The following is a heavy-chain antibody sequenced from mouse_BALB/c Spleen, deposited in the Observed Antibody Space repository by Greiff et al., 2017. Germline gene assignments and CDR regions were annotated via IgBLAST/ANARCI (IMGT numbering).Heavy chain of an antibody. CDR3: ARGGYDGLYYAMDY. CDR2: INPSTGYT. D-gene: IGHD2-3*01. CDR1: GYTFTSYW. J-gene: IGHJ4*01. Sequence: VKLLESGAELAKPGASVKMSCKASGYTFTSYWMHWVKQRPGQGLEWIGYINPSTGYTEYNQKFKDKATLTADKSSSTAYMQLSSLTSEDSAVYYCARGGYDGLYYAMDYWGQGTSVTVSS. V-gene: IGHV1-7*01.